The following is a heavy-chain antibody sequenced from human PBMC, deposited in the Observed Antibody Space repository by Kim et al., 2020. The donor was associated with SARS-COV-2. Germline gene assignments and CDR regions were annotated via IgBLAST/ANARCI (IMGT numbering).Heavy chain of an antibody. D-gene: IGHD3-10*01. J-gene: IGHJ6*02. CDR1: GGSISSGGYY. Sequence: SETLSLTCTVSGGSISSGGYYWSWIRQHPGKGLEWIGYIYYSGSTYYNPSLKSRVTISVDTSKNQFSLKLSSVTAADTAVYYCARFPPSHYYGSGGYGMDVWGQGTTVTVSS. V-gene: IGHV4-31*03. CDR3: ARFPPSHYYGSGGYGMDV. CDR2: IYYSGST.